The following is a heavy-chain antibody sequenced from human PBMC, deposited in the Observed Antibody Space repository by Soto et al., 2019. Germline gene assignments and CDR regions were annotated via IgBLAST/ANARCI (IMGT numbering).Heavy chain of an antibody. D-gene: IGHD6-13*01. V-gene: IGHV3-33*01. CDR3: ARYDGIAAAGPYYYYGVDV. J-gene: IGHJ6*02. CDR1: GFIFRRFG. CDR2: IWYDGSNQ. Sequence: QVQLVESGGGVVQPGRSLRLSCAASGFIFRRFGMHWVRQAPGKGLEWVAVIWYDGSNQKYGDSVKGRFTISRDNSKNTVYMQMNSLRAEDTGVYYCARYDGIAAAGPYYYYGVDVWGQGTTVTVS.